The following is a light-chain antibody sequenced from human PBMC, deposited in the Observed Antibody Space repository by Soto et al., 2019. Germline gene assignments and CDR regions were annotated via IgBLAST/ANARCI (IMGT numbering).Light chain of an antibody. V-gene: IGKV3-11*01. J-gene: IGKJ3*01. Sequence: EIVLTQSPATLSLSPGERATLSCRASQSVSSYLACYQQKPGQAPRLLIYDASNRATGIPARFSGSGSGTDFTLTISRLEPEDFAVYYCQQSSNWPTGTFSPGTTVDIK. CDR3: QQSSNWPTGT. CDR2: DAS. CDR1: QSVSSY.